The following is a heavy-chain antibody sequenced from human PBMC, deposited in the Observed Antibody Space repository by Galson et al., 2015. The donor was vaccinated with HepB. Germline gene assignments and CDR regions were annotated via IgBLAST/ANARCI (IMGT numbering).Heavy chain of an antibody. D-gene: IGHD4-11*01. CDR3: ARDQDEDSNPIYYYYGLDV. V-gene: IGHV3-7*01. Sequence: SLRLSCAASGFTFSSYWMSWVRQAPGKGLEWVANIKQDGSQKYYVDSVKGRFTISRDNAKNSLYLQMNSLRAEDTAVYYCARDQDEDSNPIYYYYGLDVWGQGTPVTVSS. CDR1: GFTFSSYW. J-gene: IGHJ6*02. CDR2: IKQDGSQK.